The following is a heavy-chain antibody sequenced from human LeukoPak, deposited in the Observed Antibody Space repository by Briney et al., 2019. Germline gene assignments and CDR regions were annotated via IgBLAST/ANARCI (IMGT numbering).Heavy chain of an antibody. V-gene: IGHV5-51*01. CDR3: ASKAMVTSYFDY. CDR2: IYPGASHT. D-gene: IGHD5-18*01. J-gene: IGHJ4*02. CDR1: GHRFTSNW. Sequence: GGSREISGKGSGHRFTSNWIGWVRQMPGKGLEWMGIIYPGASHTRYSPSFQAQVTISADKSISTAYLQWSSLKASDTAMYYCASKAMVTSYFDYWGQGTLVTVSS.